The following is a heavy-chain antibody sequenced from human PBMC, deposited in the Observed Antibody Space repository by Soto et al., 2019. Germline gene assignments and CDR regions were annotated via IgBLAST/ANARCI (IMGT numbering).Heavy chain of an antibody. D-gene: IGHD2-15*01. Sequence: WMGWINAGNGNTKYSQKFQGRVTITRDTSASTAYMELSSLRSADTAVYYCARVVAAAPSWESWFDPGGQGTLVTVSS. J-gene: IGHJ5*02. CDR3: ARVVAAAPSWESWFDP. V-gene: IGHV1-3*01. CDR2: INAGNGNT.